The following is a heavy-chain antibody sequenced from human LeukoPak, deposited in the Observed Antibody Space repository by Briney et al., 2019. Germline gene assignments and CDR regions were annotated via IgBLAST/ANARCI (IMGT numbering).Heavy chain of an antibody. D-gene: IGHD3-10*01. Sequence: GASVKVSCKASGGTFSSYAISWVRQAPGQGLEWMGGIIPIFGTANYAQKFQGRVTITADESTSTAYMELGSLRSEDTAVYYCARVVAGYYGSGSSFDYWGQGTLVTVSS. CDR1: GGTFSSYA. CDR2: IIPIFGTA. J-gene: IGHJ4*02. CDR3: ARVVAGYYGSGSSFDY. V-gene: IGHV1-69*13.